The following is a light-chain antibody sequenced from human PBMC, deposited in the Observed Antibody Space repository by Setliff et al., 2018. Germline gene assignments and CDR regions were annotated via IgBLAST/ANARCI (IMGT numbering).Light chain of an antibody. V-gene: IGLV2-8*01. CDR2: EVT. J-gene: IGLJ3*02. CDR3: SSYAESNSGV. Sequence: QSALTQPPSASGSPGQPVTISCSGTNNDVGAYDYVSWYQQHPGKAPKLILSEVTKRPSGVPDRFSGSKSGNTASLTVSGLQAEDEADYYCSSYAESNSGVFGGGTKVTVL. CDR1: NNDVGAYDY.